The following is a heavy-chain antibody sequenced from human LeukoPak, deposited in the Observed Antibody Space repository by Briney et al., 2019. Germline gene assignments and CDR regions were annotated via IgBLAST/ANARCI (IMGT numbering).Heavy chain of an antibody. CDR2: INAGDGST. Sequence: ASVKVSCKASGYTFAKYAIHWVRQAPGQRLEWMGGINAGDGSTRYSQKFHGGVTITRDTSASTAYMELSSLRSEDTAVYYCARSILVVPVASHLNYGVDVWGQGTTVTVSS. D-gene: IGHD2-2*01. CDR3: ARSILVVPVASHLNYGVDV. CDR1: GYTFAKYA. V-gene: IGHV1-3*01. J-gene: IGHJ6*02.